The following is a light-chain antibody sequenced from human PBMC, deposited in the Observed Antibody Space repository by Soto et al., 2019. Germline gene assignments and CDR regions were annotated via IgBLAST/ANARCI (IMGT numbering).Light chain of an antibody. CDR2: EVS. V-gene: IGLV2-14*01. J-gene: IGLJ2*01. CDR1: RSDVGAYGY. Sequence: QSALTQPASVSGSPGQSITISCTGTRSDVGAYGYVSWYQKHPGKAPKLMIYEVSYRPSGVSNRFSGSKSGNAASLTISGLQAEDEADYYCSSYTTSSTVVFGGGTKLTVL. CDR3: SSYTTSSTVV.